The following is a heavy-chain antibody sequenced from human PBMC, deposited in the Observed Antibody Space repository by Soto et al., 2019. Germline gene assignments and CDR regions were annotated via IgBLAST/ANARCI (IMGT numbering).Heavy chain of an antibody. CDR1: GYSFTSLD. CDR2: MQPSSGRT. CDR3: ARGVTAGVDY. J-gene: IGHJ4*02. Sequence: ASVKVSCKASGYSFTSLDINWVRQATGQGLEWMGWMQPSSGRTGYAQKFQCRVTMTRDTSINTAYMELSSLTSDDTAFYYCARGVTAGVDYWGQGTLVTVSS. V-gene: IGHV1-8*01. D-gene: IGHD1-26*01.